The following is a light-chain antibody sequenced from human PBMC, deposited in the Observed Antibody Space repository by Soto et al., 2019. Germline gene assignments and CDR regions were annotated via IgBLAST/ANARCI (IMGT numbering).Light chain of an antibody. V-gene: IGLV1-40*01. CDR2: GNI. J-gene: IGLJ2*01. Sequence: QSVLTQPPSVSGAPGQRVTISCTGSSSNIGAGYDVHWYQQLPGTAPKLLIYGNINRPSGVPDRFSGSKSGTSASLAITGLQAEDEADYYCQSYDSSLSGSRVFGGETKVTVL. CDR1: SSNIGAGYD. CDR3: QSYDSSLSGSRV.